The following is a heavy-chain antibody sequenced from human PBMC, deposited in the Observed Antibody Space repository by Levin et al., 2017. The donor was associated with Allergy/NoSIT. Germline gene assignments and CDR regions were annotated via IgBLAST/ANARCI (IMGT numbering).Heavy chain of an antibody. V-gene: IGHV3-23*01. J-gene: IGHJ4*02. Sequence: GGSLRLSCAASGFTFRNYAMNWVRQAPGKGLEWVSGISGSGVNISYADSVKGRFTISRDTSKNTLYLQMSSLRPEDTAIYYCAKDEVYDSSGYFYEGYFDDWGQGTLVTVSS. CDR2: ISGSGVNI. CDR1: GFTFRNYA. CDR3: AKDEVYDSSGYFYEGYFDD. D-gene: IGHD3-22*01.